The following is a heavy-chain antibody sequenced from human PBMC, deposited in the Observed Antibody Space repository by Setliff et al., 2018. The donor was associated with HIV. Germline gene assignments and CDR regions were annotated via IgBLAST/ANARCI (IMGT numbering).Heavy chain of an antibody. V-gene: IGHV1-18*01. Sequence: VSVKVSCKGSGYIFNTNGISWVRQAPGQGLEWMGWISGYNGNTKYVQKYQGRVTMTTDTSTSKVYMELRTLRSDDTAVYYCARVPYRSAWFSGGHDAFDVWGQGTMVTVSS. J-gene: IGHJ3*01. CDR3: ARVPYRSAWFSGGHDAFDV. CDR2: ISGYNGNT. CDR1: GYIFNTNG. D-gene: IGHD6-19*01.